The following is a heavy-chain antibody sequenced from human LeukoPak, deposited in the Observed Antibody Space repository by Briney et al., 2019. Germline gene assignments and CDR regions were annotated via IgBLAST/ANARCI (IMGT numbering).Heavy chain of an antibody. V-gene: IGHV6-1*01. D-gene: IGHD1-7*01. CDR3: ARSGGTAIGNYERATFDY. Sequence: SQTLSLTCDISGDSVPSNSAAWNWIRQSPSRGLEWLGRTFYRSKWYNEYEVSLKSRLTINADTSKNHFSLQLNSVTPEDTAVYYCARSGGTAIGNYERATFDYWGQGTLVTVSS. CDR2: TFYRSKWYN. J-gene: IGHJ4*02. CDR1: GDSVPSNSAA.